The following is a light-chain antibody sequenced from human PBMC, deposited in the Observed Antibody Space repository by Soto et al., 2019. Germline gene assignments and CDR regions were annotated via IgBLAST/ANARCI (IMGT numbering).Light chain of an antibody. Sequence: EILVTQFPATLSVSPGERASLSCRTNQTIDKYLAWYQQKPGQPPRLLIFDASTRASGLPARFSGTGSGRDFTLTITGLEPEDFAVYYCQQRSRWPWTFVQGTKVEVK. CDR2: DAS. CDR1: QTIDKY. J-gene: IGKJ1*01. V-gene: IGKV3-11*02. CDR3: QQRSRWPWT.